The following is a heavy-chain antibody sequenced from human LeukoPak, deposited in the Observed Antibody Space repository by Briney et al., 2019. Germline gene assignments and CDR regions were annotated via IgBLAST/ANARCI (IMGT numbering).Heavy chain of an antibody. CDR2: IRHDGTTK. V-gene: IGHV3-30*02. D-gene: IGHD3-3*01. J-gene: IGHJ4*02. CDR1: GFTFSHYG. Sequence: GGSLRLSCVVSGFTFSHYGVHWVRQAPGKGLEWVAYIRHDGTTKFYADSVKGRFTISRDNSKNTLYMQMNSLRAEDTAVYYCAKDLSEFFWSGYYGYFDYWGQGTLVTVSS. CDR3: AKDLSEFFWSGYYGYFDY.